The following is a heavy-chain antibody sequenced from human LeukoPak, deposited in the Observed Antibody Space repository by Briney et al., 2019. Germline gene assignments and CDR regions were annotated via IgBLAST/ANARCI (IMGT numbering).Heavy chain of an antibody. J-gene: IGHJ3*02. CDR2: VYYSGST. D-gene: IGHD1-26*01. CDR1: GGSINNNKW. CDR3: AKNSGSYRFGFDI. V-gene: IGHV4-4*02. Sequence: SETLSLTCVVSGGSINNNKWWSWVRQPPGKGLEWIGDVYYSGSTNYNPSLKSRVTISVDTSKNQFSLKLSSVTAADTAVYYCAKNSGSYRFGFDIWGQGTMVTVSS.